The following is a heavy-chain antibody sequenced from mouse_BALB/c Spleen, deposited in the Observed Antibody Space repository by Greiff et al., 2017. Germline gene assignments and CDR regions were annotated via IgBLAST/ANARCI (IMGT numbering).Heavy chain of an antibody. D-gene: IGHD2-10*02. CDR1: GFNIKDYY. J-gene: IGHJ3*01. Sequence: EVKLMESGAELVRPGALVKLSCKASGFNIKDYYMHWVKQRPEQGLEWIGWIDPENGNTIYDPKFQGKASITADTSSNTAYLQLSSLTSEDTAVYYCARREEYGNTWFAYWGQGTLVTVSA. V-gene: IGHV14-1*02. CDR2: IDPENGNT. CDR3: ARREEYGNTWFAY.